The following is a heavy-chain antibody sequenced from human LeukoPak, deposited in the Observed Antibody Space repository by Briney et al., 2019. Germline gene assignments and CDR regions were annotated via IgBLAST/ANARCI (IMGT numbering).Heavy chain of an antibody. CDR3: ARGDYFGSGLGD. V-gene: IGHV4-59*01. CDR2: IYYTGST. D-gene: IGHD3-10*01. CDR1: GGSISSYY. J-gene: IGHJ4*02. Sequence: PSETLSLTCTVSGGSISSYYWSWIRQFPGKGLEWIGYIYYTGSTNCNPSLRSRVTISVDSSKNQFSLKVNSVTAADTAVYYCARGDYFGSGLGDWGQGTLVTVSS.